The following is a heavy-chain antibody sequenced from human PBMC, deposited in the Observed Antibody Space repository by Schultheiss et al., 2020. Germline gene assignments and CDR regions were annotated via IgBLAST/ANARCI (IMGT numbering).Heavy chain of an antibody. V-gene: IGHV3-NL1*01. J-gene: IGHJ6*02. D-gene: IGHD2/OR15-2a*01. CDR3: AKDLRNIQIYYYYGMDV. Sequence: GGSLRLSCAASGFTFSSYGMHWVRQAPGKGLEWVSVIYSGGSTYYADSVKGRFTISRDNSKNTLYLHMSSLRAEDTAVYYCAKDLRNIQIYYYYGMDVWGQGTTVTVSS. CDR2: IYSGGST. CDR1: GFTFSSYG.